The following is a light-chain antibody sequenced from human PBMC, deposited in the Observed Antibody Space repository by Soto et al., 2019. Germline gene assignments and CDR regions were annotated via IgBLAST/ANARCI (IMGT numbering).Light chain of an antibody. CDR2: ERS. V-gene: IGLV2-23*01. Sequence: QSALTQPASVSGSPGQSITISCTGTSSDVGSYNLVSWYQQHPGKAPKLMIYERSKRPSRVSNRFSGFKSGNTASLTISGLQAEDEADYYCCSYAGSTTYVVFGGGTKLTVL. J-gene: IGLJ2*01. CDR1: SSDVGSYNL. CDR3: CSYAGSTTYVV.